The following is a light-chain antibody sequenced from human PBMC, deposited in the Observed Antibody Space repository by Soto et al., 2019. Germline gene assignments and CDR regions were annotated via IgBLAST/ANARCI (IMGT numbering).Light chain of an antibody. V-gene: IGKV3-20*01. Sequence: ENVLTQSPGTLSLSPGEGATLSCSASPSVSSRSLAWYQQRPGQAPRLLVYAASNRATGIPDRFGGSVSGTEFTLTISRLEPEDFAVYYCQHYDTSSLTFGGGTKVEIK. J-gene: IGKJ4*01. CDR1: PSVSSRS. CDR3: QHYDTSSLT. CDR2: AAS.